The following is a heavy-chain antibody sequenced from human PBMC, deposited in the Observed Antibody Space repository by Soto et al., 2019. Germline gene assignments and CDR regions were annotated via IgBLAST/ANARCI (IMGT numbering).Heavy chain of an antibody. J-gene: IGHJ4*02. V-gene: IGHV4-30-4*01. Sequence: QVQLHESGPGLVKPSQTLSLTCTVSGGSVRSGDYSWSWIRQPPGKGLEWIGYIYYSENTYYNPSLKRLVTTSADTSKNQYSVKRSSVSAADTALYYCARDQCARVRGVIINDFDYWGQGTLVTVSS. CDR3: ARDQCARVRGVIINDFDY. D-gene: IGHD3-10*01. CDR1: GGSVRSGDYS. CDR2: IYYSENT.